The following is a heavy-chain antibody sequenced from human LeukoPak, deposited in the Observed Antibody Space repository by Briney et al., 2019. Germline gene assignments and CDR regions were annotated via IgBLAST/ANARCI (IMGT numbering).Heavy chain of an antibody. CDR2: TNSKTDGGKK. Sequence: PGGPLRLSCAASGSTFSNAWLSWVGQAPGKGREWVGCTNSKTDGGKKNYAAPVKGRFTISRDDSTNTLSLQMNSLKTEDTAVYYCATHLTYRDLWSTGIYYYYYAMDVWGQGTTVTVSS. CDR1: GSTFSNAW. CDR3: ATHLTYRDLWSTGIYYYYYAMDV. V-gene: IGHV3-15*06. D-gene: IGHD3-3*01. J-gene: IGHJ6*02.